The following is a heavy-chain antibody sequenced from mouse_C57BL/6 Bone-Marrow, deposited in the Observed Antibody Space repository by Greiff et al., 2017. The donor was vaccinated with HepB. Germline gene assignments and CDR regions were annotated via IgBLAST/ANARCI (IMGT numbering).Heavy chain of an antibody. CDR2: IDPENGDT. J-gene: IGHJ1*03. CDR1: GFNIKDDY. D-gene: IGHD1-1*01. V-gene: IGHV14-4*01. CDR3: TTRAITTVVAPYWYFDV. Sequence: VQLQQSGAELVRPGASVKLSCTASGFNIKDDYMHWVKQRPEQGLEWIGWIDPENGDTEYASKFQGKATITADTSSNTAYLQLSSLTSEDTAVYYCTTRAITTVVAPYWYFDVWGTGTTVTVSS.